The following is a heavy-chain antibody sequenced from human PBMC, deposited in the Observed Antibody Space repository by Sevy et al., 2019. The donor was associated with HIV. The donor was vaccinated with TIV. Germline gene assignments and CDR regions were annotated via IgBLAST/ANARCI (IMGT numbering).Heavy chain of an antibody. D-gene: IGHD5-18*01. CDR2: ISWNSGSI. CDR1: GFTFDDYA. Sequence: SLKISCAASGFTFDDYAMHWVRQAPGKGLEWVSGISWNSGSIGYADSVKGRFTISRDNAKYSLYLQMNSVRDADTALYSSAKDMRRYSYGYDYYYYGMDVWGQGTTVTVSS. CDR3: AKDMRRYSYGYDYYYYGMDV. J-gene: IGHJ6*02. V-gene: IGHV3-9*01.